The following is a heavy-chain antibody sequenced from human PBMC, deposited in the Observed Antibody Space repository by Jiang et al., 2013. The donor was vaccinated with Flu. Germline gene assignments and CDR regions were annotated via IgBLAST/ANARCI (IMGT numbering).Heavy chain of an antibody. CDR2: IRYDGSNK. Sequence: ASGFTFSTYGIHWVRLAPGKGLEWLAFIRYDGSNKYYAESVKGRFTVSRDNSKNTLFLQMNNLRPEDTAVYYCARGHFYSYMDVWGKGTTVTVSS. CDR3: ARGHFYSYMDV. J-gene: IGHJ6*03. V-gene: IGHV3-30*02. CDR1: GFTFSTYG.